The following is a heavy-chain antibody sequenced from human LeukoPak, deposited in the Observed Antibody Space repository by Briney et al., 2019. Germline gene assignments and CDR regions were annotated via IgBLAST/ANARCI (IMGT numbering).Heavy chain of an antibody. CDR2: ISGSGGST. CDR1: GFTFSSYA. D-gene: IGHD1-7*01. CDR3: ARGKNYHYYYYYMDV. J-gene: IGHJ6*03. Sequence: GGSLRLSCAASGFTFSSYAMSWVRQAPGKGLEWVSAISGSGGSTYYADSVKGRFTISRDNSKNTLYLQMNSLRAEDTALYYCARGKNYHYYYYYMDVWGKGTTVTVSS. V-gene: IGHV3-23*01.